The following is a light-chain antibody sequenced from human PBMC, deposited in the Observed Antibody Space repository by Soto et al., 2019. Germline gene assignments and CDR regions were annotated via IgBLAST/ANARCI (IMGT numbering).Light chain of an antibody. V-gene: IGKV1-8*01. CDR1: QGISSY. J-gene: IGKJ2*01. CDR2: AAS. CDR3: QQYYSYPWGT. Sequence: AIWMTQSPSSFSASTGDRVTITCRASQGISSYLAWYQQKPGKAPKLLIYAASTLQSGVPSRFSGSGSGTDFTLTISCLQSEDFATYYCQQYYSYPWGTFGQGTKLEIK.